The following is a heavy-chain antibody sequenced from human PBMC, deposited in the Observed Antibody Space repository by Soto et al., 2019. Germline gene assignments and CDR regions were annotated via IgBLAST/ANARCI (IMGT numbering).Heavy chain of an antibody. CDR2: IWYDGSNK. V-gene: IGHV3-33*01. CDR3: ARADWLWYGVFDY. Sequence: GGSLRLSCAASGFTFSSYGIHWVRQAPGKGLEWVAVIWYDGSNKYYADSVKGRFTISRDNSKNTLYLQMNSLRAEDTAVYYFARADWLWYGVFDYWGQGSLVTVSS. D-gene: IGHD6-13*01. CDR1: GFTFSSYG. J-gene: IGHJ4*02.